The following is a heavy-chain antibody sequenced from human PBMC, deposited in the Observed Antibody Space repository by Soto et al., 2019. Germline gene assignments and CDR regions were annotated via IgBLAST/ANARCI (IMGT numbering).Heavy chain of an antibody. V-gene: IGHV4-59*01. J-gene: IGHJ3*02. CDR3: ARVQGGYYDALWGDAFDI. D-gene: IGHD3-3*01. CDR1: GGSISSYY. CDR2: IYYSGST. Sequence: QVQLQESGPGLVKPSETLSLTCTVSGGSISSYYWSWIRQPPGKGLEWIGYIYYSGSTNYNPSLKGRVTISVDTSKNQFSLKLSSVTAADTAVYYCARVQGGYYDALWGDAFDIWGQGTMVTVSS.